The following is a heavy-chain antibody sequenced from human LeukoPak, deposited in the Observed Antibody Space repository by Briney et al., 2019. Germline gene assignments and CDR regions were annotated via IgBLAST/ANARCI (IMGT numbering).Heavy chain of an antibody. CDR2: ISSSGSTI. Sequence: PGGSLGLSCAGSGFTFSSYEMNWVRQAPGKGLEWVSYISSSGSTIYYADSVKGRFTISRDNAKHSLYLQMNSLRAEDTAVYYCARDPGVTGTYNWFDPWGQGTLVTVSS. V-gene: IGHV3-48*03. CDR3: ARDPGVTGTYNWFDP. D-gene: IGHD1-7*01. J-gene: IGHJ5*02. CDR1: GFTFSSYE.